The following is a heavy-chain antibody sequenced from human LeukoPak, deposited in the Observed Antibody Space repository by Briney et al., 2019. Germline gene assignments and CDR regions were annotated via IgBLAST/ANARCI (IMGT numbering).Heavy chain of an antibody. CDR1: GDSIGSYY. V-gene: IGHV4-59*01. CDR3: ARGYNFIYYFDY. J-gene: IGHJ4*02. CDR2: VYYTGST. D-gene: IGHD5-12*01. Sequence: SETLPLTCTVSGDSIGSYYWSWIRQPPGKELEWIGYVYYTGSTNYNPSLKSRVTISVDTSKNQFSLKLRSVTAADTAIYYCARGYNFIYYFDYWGQGSLATVPS.